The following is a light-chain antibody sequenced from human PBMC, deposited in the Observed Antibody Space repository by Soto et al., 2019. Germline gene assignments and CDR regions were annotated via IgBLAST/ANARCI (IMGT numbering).Light chain of an antibody. Sequence: QSALTQPASVSGSPGQSITISCTGTSSDVGAYKSVSWYQQYPGKAPKLMIYEVTNRPSGVSNRFSGSKSGNTASLTISGLQPEDEADYYCSSYTTSSNWVFGGGTKVTVL. CDR3: SSYTTSSNWV. CDR1: SSDVGAYKS. J-gene: IGLJ3*02. CDR2: EVT. V-gene: IGLV2-14*01.